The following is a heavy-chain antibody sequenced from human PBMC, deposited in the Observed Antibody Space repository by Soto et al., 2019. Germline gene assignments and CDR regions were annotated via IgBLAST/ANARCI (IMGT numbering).Heavy chain of an antibody. Sequence: SETLSLTCTVSGGSITSYYWSWIRQPPGKGLEWIGYIYFSGSANYNPSLKSRVTISVDTSKNQFSLKLSSVTAADTAVYYCARRYSGYGDYWGQGTLVTVPP. J-gene: IGHJ4*02. CDR3: ARRYSGYGDY. V-gene: IGHV4-59*08. CDR1: GGSITSYY. D-gene: IGHD5-12*01. CDR2: IYFSGSA.